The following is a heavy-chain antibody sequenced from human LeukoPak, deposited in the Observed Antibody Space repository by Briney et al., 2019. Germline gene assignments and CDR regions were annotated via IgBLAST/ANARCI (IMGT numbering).Heavy chain of an antibody. D-gene: IGHD6-13*01. J-gene: IGHJ4*02. CDR3: ASSSSWGYCFDY. CDR2: INHSGST. CDR1: GGSFSGYY. Sequence: KPSETLSLTCAVYGGSFSGYYWSWIRQPPGKGLEWIGEINHSGSTNYNPSLKSRVTISVDTSKNQFSLKLSSVTAADTAVYYCASSSSWGYCFDYWGQGTLVTVSS. V-gene: IGHV4-34*01.